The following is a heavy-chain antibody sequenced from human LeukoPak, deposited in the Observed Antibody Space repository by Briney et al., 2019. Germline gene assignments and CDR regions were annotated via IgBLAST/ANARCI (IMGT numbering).Heavy chain of an antibody. CDR3: ARDWGGYSGYDPLWYFDL. V-gene: IGHV1-46*01. CDR2: INPSGGST. J-gene: IGHJ2*01. CDR1: GYTFTSYY. D-gene: IGHD5-12*01. Sequence: ASVKVSCKASGYTFTSYYMHWVRQAPGQGLEWMGIINPSGGSTSYAQKSQGRVTMTRDTSTSTVYMELSSLRSEDTAVYYCARDWGGYSGYDPLWYFDLWGRGTLVTVSS.